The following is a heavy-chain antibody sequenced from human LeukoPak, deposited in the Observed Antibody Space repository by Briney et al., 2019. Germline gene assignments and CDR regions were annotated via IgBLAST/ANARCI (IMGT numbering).Heavy chain of an antibody. D-gene: IGHD2-8*01. Sequence: GGPLRLSCAASGFTLSSYSMNWVRQAPGKGLEWVSYISSSSSTTYYADSVKGRFTISRDNAKNSLYLQMNSLRAEDTAVYYCARALIGYYFDYWGQGTLVTVSS. CDR1: GFTLSSYS. J-gene: IGHJ4*02. CDR2: ISSSSSTT. CDR3: ARALIGYYFDY. V-gene: IGHV3-48*01.